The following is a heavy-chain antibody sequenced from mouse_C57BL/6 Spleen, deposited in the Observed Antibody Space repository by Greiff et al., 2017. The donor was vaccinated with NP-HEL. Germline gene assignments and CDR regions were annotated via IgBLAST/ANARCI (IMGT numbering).Heavy chain of an antibody. CDR1: GYTFTSYW. CDR2: IDPSDSYT. V-gene: IGHV1-69*01. J-gene: IGHJ1*03. Sequence: QVQLKQPGAELVMPGASVKLSCKASGYTFTSYWMHWVKQRPGQGLEWIGEIDPSDSYTNYNQKFKGKSTLTVDKSSSTAYMQLSSLTSEDSAVYYCARRIYYGSSGYFDVWGTGTTVTVSS. D-gene: IGHD1-1*01. CDR3: ARRIYYGSSGYFDV.